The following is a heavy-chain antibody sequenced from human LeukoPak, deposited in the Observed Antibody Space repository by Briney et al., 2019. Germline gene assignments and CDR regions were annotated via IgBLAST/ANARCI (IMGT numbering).Heavy chain of an antibody. CDR2: ISYDGSNK. D-gene: IGHD3-9*01. CDR1: GXTFSSYG. V-gene: IGHV3-30*18. Sequence: GGSXXLSXAASGXTFSSYGMHWVRQAPGKGXEGXAVISYDGSNKYYADSVKGRFTISRDNSKNTLYLQMNSLRAEDTAVYYCAKNWGDDIDWFDPRGQGTLVTVSS. J-gene: IGHJ5*02. CDR3: AKNWGDDIDWFDP.